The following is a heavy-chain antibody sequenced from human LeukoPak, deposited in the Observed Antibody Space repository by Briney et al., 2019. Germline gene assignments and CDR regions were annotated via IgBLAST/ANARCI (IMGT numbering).Heavy chain of an antibody. CDR2: IKQDGSEK. CDR3: ARDWKIFGVVISLDY. D-gene: IGHD3-3*01. V-gene: IGHV3-7*01. Sequence: GGSLRLSCAAAGFTFSSYWMSWVRQAPGKGLEWVANIKQDGSEKYYVESVKGRFTISRDNAKNSLYLQMNSLRAEDTAVYYCARDWKIFGVVISLDYWGQGTLVTVSS. J-gene: IGHJ4*02. CDR1: GFTFSSYW.